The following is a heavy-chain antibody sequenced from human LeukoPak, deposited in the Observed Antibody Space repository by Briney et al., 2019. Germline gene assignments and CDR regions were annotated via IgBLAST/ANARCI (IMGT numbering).Heavy chain of an antibody. Sequence: SETLSLTCTVSGDPVSSHYWTWIRQPPGKGLEWIGYVYYSGSTRYNPSLKSRLTISVDTSKNQFALMLRSVTAADSAVYFCARDSGISDAFDIWGQGTMVTVSS. J-gene: IGHJ3*02. CDR2: VYYSGST. CDR3: ARDSGISDAFDI. V-gene: IGHV4-59*02. CDR1: GDPVSSHY.